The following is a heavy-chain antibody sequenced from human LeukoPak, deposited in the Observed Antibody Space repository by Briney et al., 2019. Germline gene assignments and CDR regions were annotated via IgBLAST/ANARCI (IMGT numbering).Heavy chain of an antibody. CDR3: ARDQGQNYYGSDYFDY. J-gene: IGHJ4*02. V-gene: IGHV4-39*07. D-gene: IGHD3-10*01. Sequence: PSETLSLTCTVSGGSISSSSYYWGWIRQPPGKGLEWIGSIYYSGSTYYNPSLKSRVTISVDKSKNQFSLKLSSVTAADTAVYYCARDQGQNYYGSDYFDYWGQGTLVTVSS. CDR2: IYYSGST. CDR1: GGSISSSSYY.